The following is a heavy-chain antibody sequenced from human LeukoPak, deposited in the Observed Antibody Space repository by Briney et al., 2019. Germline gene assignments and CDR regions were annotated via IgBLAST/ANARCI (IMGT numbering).Heavy chain of an antibody. CDR2: IYYSGST. Sequence: SEPLSLTCTVSGGSISSYYWSWIRQPPGKGLEWIGYIYYSGSTNYNPSLKSRFTISVDTSKNQFSLKLSSVTAADTAVYYCARVNWSGYDFRGAFDIWGQGTMVTVSS. CDR3: ARVNWSGYDFRGAFDI. CDR1: GGSISSYY. J-gene: IGHJ3*02. V-gene: IGHV4-59*01. D-gene: IGHD5-12*01.